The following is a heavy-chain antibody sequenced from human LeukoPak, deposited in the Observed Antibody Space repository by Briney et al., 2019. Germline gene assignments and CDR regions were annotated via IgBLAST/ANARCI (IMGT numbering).Heavy chain of an antibody. Sequence: PGGSLRLSCAASGFTFSSYAMSWVRQAPGKGLEWVAVISYDGIDKYYADSVKGRFTISRDNSKNALYLQMNSLRAEDTAIYYCVRDRGTYRPIDYWGQGTLVTVSS. CDR1: GFTFSSYA. J-gene: IGHJ4*02. D-gene: IGHD1-1*01. V-gene: IGHV3-30-3*01. CDR3: VRDRGTYRPIDY. CDR2: ISYDGIDK.